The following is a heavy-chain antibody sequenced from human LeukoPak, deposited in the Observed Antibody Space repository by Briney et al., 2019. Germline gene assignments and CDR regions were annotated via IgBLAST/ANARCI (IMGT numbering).Heavy chain of an antibody. V-gene: IGHV4-34*01. Sequence: SETLSLTCAVYGGSFSGYYWTWIRQPPGKGLEWIGEINHSGSTNYNPSLKSRVTISVDTSKNQFSLKLSSVTAADTAVYYCARVGCSGGSCYSGAGSFDYWGQGTLVTVSS. J-gene: IGHJ4*02. CDR2: INHSGST. CDR3: ARVGCSGGSCYSGAGSFDY. D-gene: IGHD2-15*01. CDR1: GGSFSGYY.